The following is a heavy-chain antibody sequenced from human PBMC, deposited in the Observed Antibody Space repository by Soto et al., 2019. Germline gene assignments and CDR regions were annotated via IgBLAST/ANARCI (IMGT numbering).Heavy chain of an antibody. Sequence: SVKVSCKASGGTFSSYAISWVRQAPGQGLEWMGGIIPIFGTANYAQKFQGRVTITADESTSTAYMELSSLRSEDTAVYYCASDDPGIAAAGTNYYYGMDVWGQGTTVTVSS. J-gene: IGHJ6*02. CDR1: GGTFSSYA. D-gene: IGHD6-13*01. CDR3: ASDDPGIAAAGTNYYYGMDV. V-gene: IGHV1-69*13. CDR2: IIPIFGTA.